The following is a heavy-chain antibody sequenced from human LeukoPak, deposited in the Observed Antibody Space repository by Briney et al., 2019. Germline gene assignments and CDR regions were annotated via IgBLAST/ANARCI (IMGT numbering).Heavy chain of an antibody. V-gene: IGHV1-18*01. D-gene: IGHD2-15*01. CDR1: GYTFTSYG. J-gene: IGHJ4*02. Sequence: GASVKVSCKASGYTFTSYGISWVRQAPGQGLEWMGWISAYNGNTNYAQKLQGRVTMTTDTSTSTAYMGLRSLRSDDTAVYYCARDEVVAATSPFDYWGQGTLVTVSS. CDR2: ISAYNGNT. CDR3: ARDEVVAATSPFDY.